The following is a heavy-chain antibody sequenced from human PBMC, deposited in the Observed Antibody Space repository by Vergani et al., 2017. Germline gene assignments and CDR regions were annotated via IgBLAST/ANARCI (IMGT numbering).Heavy chain of an antibody. Sequence: QVQLVQSGAEVKKPGSSVKVSCKASGGTFSSYAISWVRQAPGQGLEWMGRIIPIFGTANYAQKFQGRVTITADESTSTAYMELISLRSEDTAVYYCAEGRGGGGTATNWFDPWGQGTLVTVSS. J-gene: IGHJ5*02. CDR1: GGTFSSYA. D-gene: IGHD5-12*01. CDR3: AEGRGGGGTATNWFDP. V-gene: IGHV1-69*13. CDR2: IIPIFGTA.